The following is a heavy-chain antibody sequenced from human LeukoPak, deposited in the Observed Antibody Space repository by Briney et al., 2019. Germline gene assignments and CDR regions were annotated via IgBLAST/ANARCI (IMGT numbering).Heavy chain of an antibody. CDR1: GGSISSSNW. J-gene: IGHJ4*02. Sequence: SGALSLTCAVSGGSISSSNWWSWVRQPPGKGLEWIGEIYHSGSTNYNPSLKSRVTISVDTSKNQFSLRLSSVTAADTAVYYCARDRGKWLQLFDYWGQGTLVTVSS. D-gene: IGHD5-24*01. CDR3: ARDRGKWLQLFDY. V-gene: IGHV4-4*02. CDR2: IYHSGST.